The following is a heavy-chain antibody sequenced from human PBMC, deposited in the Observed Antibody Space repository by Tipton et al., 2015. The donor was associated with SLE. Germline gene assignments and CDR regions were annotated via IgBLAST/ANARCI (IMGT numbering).Heavy chain of an antibody. CDR3: ARDRGYYKWRGRRDIALDI. D-gene: IGHD5-12*01. V-gene: IGHV4-34*01. J-gene: IGHJ3*02. Sequence: TLSLTCAVYGGSFSGYYWSWIRQPPGKGLVWIGEINHSGSTNYNPSLKSRVTISVDTSKNQFSLKLSSVTAADTAVYYCARDRGYYKWRGRRDIALDIWGQGTMVTVSS. CDR1: GGSFSGYY. CDR2: INHSGST.